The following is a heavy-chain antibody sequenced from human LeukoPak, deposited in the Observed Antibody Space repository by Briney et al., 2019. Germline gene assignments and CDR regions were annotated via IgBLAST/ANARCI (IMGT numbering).Heavy chain of an antibody. V-gene: IGHV4-59*08. D-gene: IGHD6-19*01. CDR2: IYYSGST. J-gene: IGHJ4*02. CDR3: ARGSPVAGDFDY. CDR1: GGSISSYY. Sequence: SETLSLTCTVSGGSISSYYWSWIRQPPGKGLEWIGSIYYSGSTNYNPSLKSRVTISVDTSKNQFSLKLSSVTAADTAVYYCARGSPVAGDFDYWGQGTLVTVSS.